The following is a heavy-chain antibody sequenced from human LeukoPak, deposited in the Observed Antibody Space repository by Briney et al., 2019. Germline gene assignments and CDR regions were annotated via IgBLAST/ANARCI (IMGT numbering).Heavy chain of an antibody. J-gene: IGHJ4*02. Sequence: SETPSLTCTVSGGSISSYYWSWIRQPPGKGLEWIGYIYYSGSTNYNPSLKSRVTISVDTSKNQFSLKLSSVTAADTAVYYCARFLRVGGRPARYYFDYWGQGTLVTVSS. V-gene: IGHV4-59*12. CDR2: IYYSGST. CDR3: ARFLRVGGRPARYYFDY. CDR1: GGSISSYY. D-gene: IGHD2-2*01.